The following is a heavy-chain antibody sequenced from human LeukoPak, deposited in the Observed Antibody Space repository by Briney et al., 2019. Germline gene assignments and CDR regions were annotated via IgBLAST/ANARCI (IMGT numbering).Heavy chain of an antibody. Sequence: SETLSLTCAVSGYPINNAYYWVWIRQPPGKGLEWIGSLYHPDSTYYNPSLKSRVTMSVDTSRNQFSLKLSFVTAVDTAVYYCARQYDSYFYYYLDLWGTGTTVTVSS. J-gene: IGHJ6*03. V-gene: IGHV4-38-2*01. CDR1: GYPINNAYY. CDR3: ARQYDSYFYYYLDL. CDR2: LYHPDST. D-gene: IGHD2-2*01.